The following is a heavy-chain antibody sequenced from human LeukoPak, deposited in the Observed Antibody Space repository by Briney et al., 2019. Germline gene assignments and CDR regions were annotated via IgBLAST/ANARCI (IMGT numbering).Heavy chain of an antibody. J-gene: IGHJ4*02. Sequence: GGSLRLSCATSGFTFSSYGMHWVRQAPGKGLEWVAAIQFDGTKTYYADSVKGRSTISRDDSKNTVYLQMNSLRAEDTAVYYCSRDLSYGSLDSWGQGTLLTDSS. CDR2: IQFDGTKT. D-gene: IGHD5-18*01. CDR1: GFTFSSYG. V-gene: IGHV3-30*12. CDR3: SRDLSYGSLDS.